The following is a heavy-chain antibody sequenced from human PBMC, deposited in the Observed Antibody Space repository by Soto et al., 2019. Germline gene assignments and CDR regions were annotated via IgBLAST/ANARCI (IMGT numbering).Heavy chain of an antibody. J-gene: IGHJ1*01. D-gene: IGHD4-17*01. Sequence: SETLSLTCAVSGGSINNNKLWSWVRQPPGKGLEWIGEIFYNGNTNYNASLQRRIAISVDKSKNQFSLELTSVTAADTAVYYCVKNGDYCLENWGQGTLVTVYS. CDR1: GGSINNNKL. CDR2: IFYNGNT. CDR3: VKNGDYCLEN. V-gene: IGHV4-4*02.